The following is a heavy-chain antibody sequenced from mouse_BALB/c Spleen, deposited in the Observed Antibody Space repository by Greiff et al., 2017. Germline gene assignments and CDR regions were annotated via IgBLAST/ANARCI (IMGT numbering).Heavy chain of an antibody. D-gene: IGHD2-14*01. V-gene: IGHV1-80*01. CDR2: IYPGDGDT. CDR1: GYAFSSYW. Sequence: QVQLQQSGAELVRPGSSVKISCKASGYAFSSYWMHWVKQRPGQGLEWIGQIYPGDGDTNYNGKFKGKATLTADKSSSTAYMQLSSLTSEDSAVYFCARRYDRGFDYWGQGTTLTVSS. CDR3: ARRYDRGFDY. J-gene: IGHJ2*01.